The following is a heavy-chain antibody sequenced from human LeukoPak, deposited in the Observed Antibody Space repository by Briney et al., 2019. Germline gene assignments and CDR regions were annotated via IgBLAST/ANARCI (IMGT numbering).Heavy chain of an antibody. CDR3: ARAGSGWSFDF. J-gene: IGHJ4*02. D-gene: IGHD6-19*01. CDR2: VSHSGNT. Sequence: SETLSLTCTVSGGSVSTYYWSWIRQPPGKELEWIGYVSHSGNTNCNPSLKSRLTMSLDTSKNHFSLRLSSVNAADTAVYYCARAGSGWSFDFWGQGSLVTVSS. CDR1: GGSVSTYY. V-gene: IGHV4-59*02.